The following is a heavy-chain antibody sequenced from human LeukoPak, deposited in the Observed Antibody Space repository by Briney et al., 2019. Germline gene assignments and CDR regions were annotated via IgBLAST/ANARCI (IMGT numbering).Heavy chain of an antibody. CDR2: IYYSGST. Sequence: PSETLSLTCTVSGGSISSYYWSWIRQPPGKGLEWLGYIYYSGSTNDNPSLKSRVTISVDTSKNQFSLKLSSVTAADTAVYYCAGTYYYDSSGYSFDYWGQGTLVTVSS. D-gene: IGHD3-22*01. V-gene: IGHV4-59*01. CDR1: GGSISSYY. J-gene: IGHJ4*02. CDR3: AGTYYYDSSGYSFDY.